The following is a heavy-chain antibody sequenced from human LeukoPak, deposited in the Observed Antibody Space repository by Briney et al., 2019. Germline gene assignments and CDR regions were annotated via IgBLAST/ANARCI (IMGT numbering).Heavy chain of an antibody. D-gene: IGHD5-12*01. Sequence: SETLSLTCAVYGGSFSGYYWSWIRQPPGKGLEWIGEINHSGSTNYNPSLKSRVTISVDTSKNQFSLKLSSVTATDTAVYYCASEDIVATAIDYWGQGTLVTVSS. CDR2: INHSGST. CDR1: GGSFSGYY. V-gene: IGHV4-34*01. CDR3: ASEDIVATAIDY. J-gene: IGHJ4*02.